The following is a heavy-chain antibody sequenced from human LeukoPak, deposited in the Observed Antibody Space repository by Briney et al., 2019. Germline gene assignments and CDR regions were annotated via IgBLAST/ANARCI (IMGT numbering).Heavy chain of an antibody. J-gene: IGHJ4*02. CDR2: TGGSDDNT. CDR3: TKDLMTGFSSGWYFAY. V-gene: IGHV3-23*01. CDR1: GFSFNGYA. Sequence: TGGSLRLSCEGSGFSFNGYAMSWIRQAPEKGLEWVAVTGGSDDNTHYADSVKGRFTISRDNSANRLFLQMNSLRPDDSALYYCTKDLMTGFSSGWYFAYWGPGTLVSVSS. D-gene: IGHD6-19*01.